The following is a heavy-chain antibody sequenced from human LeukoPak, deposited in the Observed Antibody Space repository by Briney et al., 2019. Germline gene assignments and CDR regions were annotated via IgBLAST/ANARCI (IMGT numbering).Heavy chain of an antibody. D-gene: IGHD6-19*01. CDR2: INPSGGST. J-gene: IGHJ4*02. V-gene: IGHV1-46*01. CDR3: ARDGSSGWYTYYFDY. CDR1: GYTFTSYY. Sequence: ASVKVSCKASGYTFTSYYMHWVRQAPGQGLEWMGIINPSGGSTSYAQKFQGRVTMTRDTSTSTVYMELSSLRSEDTAVYYCARDGSSGWYTYYFDYWGQGTLVTVSS.